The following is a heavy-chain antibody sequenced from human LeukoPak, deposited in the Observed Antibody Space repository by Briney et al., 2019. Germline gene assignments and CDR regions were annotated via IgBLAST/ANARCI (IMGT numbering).Heavy chain of an antibody. D-gene: IGHD2-2*01. V-gene: IGHV1-2*02. Sequence: ASVKVPCKASGYTFTGYYMHWVRQAPGQGLEWMGWINPNSGGTNYAQKFQGRVTMTRDTSISTAYMELSRLRSDDTAVYYCARDGDYCSSTSCSNWFDPWGQGTLVTVSS. CDR2: INPNSGGT. CDR1: GYTFTGYY. J-gene: IGHJ5*02. CDR3: ARDGDYCSSTSCSNWFDP.